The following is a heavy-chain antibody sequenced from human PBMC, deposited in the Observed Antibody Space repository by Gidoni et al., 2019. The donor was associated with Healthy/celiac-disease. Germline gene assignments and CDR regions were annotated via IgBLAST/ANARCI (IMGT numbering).Heavy chain of an antibody. CDR1: GFTFSSYG. CDR3: ARPDTAMGSNYYYYGMDV. V-gene: IGHV3-33*01. J-gene: IGHJ6*02. CDR2: IWYDGSNK. D-gene: IGHD5-18*01. Sequence: QVQLVESGGGVVQPGRSLRLSCAASGFTFSSYGMHWVRQAPGKGLEWVAVIWYDGSNKYYADSVKGRFTISRDNSKNTLYLQMNSLRAEDTAVYYCARPDTAMGSNYYYYGMDVWGQGTTVTVSS.